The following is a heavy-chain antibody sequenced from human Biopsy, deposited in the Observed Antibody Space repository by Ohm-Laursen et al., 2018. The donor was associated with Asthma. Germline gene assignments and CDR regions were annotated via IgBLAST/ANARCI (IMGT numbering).Heavy chain of an antibody. CDR1: GFSFSNFA. J-gene: IGHJ3*02. D-gene: IGHD1-1*01. V-gene: IGHV3-30*01. Sequence: SLRLSCAAPGFSFSNFAIHWVRQAPGKGLEWVGVISKDASTQDYADSVKGRFTMARDNSKNTLDLQMNSLREEDTAVYHCVRDGTDDAFDIWGQGTVVSVSS. CDR3: VRDGTDDAFDI. CDR2: ISKDASTQ.